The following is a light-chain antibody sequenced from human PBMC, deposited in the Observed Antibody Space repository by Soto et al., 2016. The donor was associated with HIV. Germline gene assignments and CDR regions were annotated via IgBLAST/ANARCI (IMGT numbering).Light chain of an antibody. J-gene: IGLJ2*01. CDR2: GKN. V-gene: IGLV3-19*01. Sequence: SSELTQDPAVSVALGQTVRITCQGDSLRSYHASWYQQKPGQAPVLVIYGKNNRPSGIPDRFSGSSSGNTASLTITGAQAEDEADYYCNSRDSSGNQVVFGGGTKLTVL. CDR3: NSRDSSGNQVV. CDR1: SLRSYH.